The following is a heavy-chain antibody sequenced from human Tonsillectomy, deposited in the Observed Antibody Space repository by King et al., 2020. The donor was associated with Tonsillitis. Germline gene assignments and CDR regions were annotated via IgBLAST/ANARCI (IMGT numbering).Heavy chain of an antibody. CDR1: GFTFSTYS. V-gene: IGHV3-21*01. Sequence: VQLVESGGDLVKPGGSLRLSCAASGFTFSTYSMNWVRQAPGKGLEWVSSISSTSSYIYYADSLKGRFTISRDNAKNSLVLQMNSLRAEDTAVYYCARYLSGDSSGYDAFDIWGQGTMVTVSS. J-gene: IGHJ3*02. D-gene: IGHD3-22*01. CDR3: ARYLSGDSSGYDAFDI. CDR2: ISSTSSYI.